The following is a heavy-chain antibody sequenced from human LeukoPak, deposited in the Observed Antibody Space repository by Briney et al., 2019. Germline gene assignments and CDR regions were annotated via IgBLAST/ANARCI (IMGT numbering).Heavy chain of an antibody. D-gene: IGHD3-10*01. CDR1: GYTLTELS. CDR2: FDPEDGET. CDR3: ATDSNMVRGVIYY. V-gene: IGHV1-24*01. Sequence: ASVTVSCKVSGYTLTELSMHWVRQAPGKGLEWMGGFDPEDGETIYAQKFQGRVTMTEDTSTDTAYMELSSLRSEDTAVYYCATDSNMVRGVIYYWGQGTLVTVSS. J-gene: IGHJ4*02.